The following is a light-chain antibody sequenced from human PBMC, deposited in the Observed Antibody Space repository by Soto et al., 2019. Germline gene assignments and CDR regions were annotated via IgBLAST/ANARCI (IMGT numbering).Light chain of an antibody. Sequence: DIQMTQSPSSVSASVGDRVTITCRASQGLDSRLAWYQQKPGKAPKLLIYATSSLQSGVPSRFSGSGSGTAFTLTISSLQPEDFATYYCQQANSFPWTFGQGTKVEIK. J-gene: IGKJ1*01. CDR2: ATS. CDR3: QQANSFPWT. CDR1: QGLDSR. V-gene: IGKV1-12*01.